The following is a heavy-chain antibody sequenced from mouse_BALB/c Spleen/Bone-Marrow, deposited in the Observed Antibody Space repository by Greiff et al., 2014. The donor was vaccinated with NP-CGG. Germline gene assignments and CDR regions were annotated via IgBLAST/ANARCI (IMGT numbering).Heavy chain of an antibody. CDR2: IYPGDGST. J-gene: IGHJ4*01. D-gene: IGHD3-1*01. CDR1: GYTFTSYD. Sequence: QVHVKQSGPEVVKPGALVKISCKASGYTFTSYDINWVKQRPGQGLEWIGWIYPGDGSTKYNEKFRGKATLTADKSSSTAYMQLSSLTSENSAVYFCAGWGYNISPYALDYWGQGTSVTVSS. V-gene: IGHV1S56*01. CDR3: AGWGYNISPYALDY.